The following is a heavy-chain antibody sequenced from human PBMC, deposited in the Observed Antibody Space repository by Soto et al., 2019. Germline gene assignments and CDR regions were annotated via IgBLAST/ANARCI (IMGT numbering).Heavy chain of an antibody. CDR2: INHSGSA. Sequence: SETLSLTCAVYGGSFSGYYWSWTRQPPGKGLEWIGEINHSGSANYNPSLKSRVTISVDTSKNQFSLKLSSVTAADTAVYYCARVARFKVDWGQGTLVTVS. CDR1: GGSFSGYY. V-gene: IGHV4-34*01. CDR3: ARVARFKVD. D-gene: IGHD3-3*01. J-gene: IGHJ4*02.